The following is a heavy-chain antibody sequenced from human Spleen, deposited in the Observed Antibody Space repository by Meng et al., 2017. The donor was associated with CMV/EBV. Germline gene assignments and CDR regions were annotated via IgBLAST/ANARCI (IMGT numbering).Heavy chain of an antibody. Sequence: SETLSLTCTVSDDSISSYYWSWIRQPPGKGLEWIGYIYYSGSTNYNPSLKSRVTISVDTSKNQFSLKLSSVTAADTAVYYCARIEYSSSWYWFDPWGQGTLVTVSS. D-gene: IGHD6-13*01. CDR1: DDSISSYY. V-gene: IGHV4-59*01. CDR2: IYYSGST. CDR3: ARIEYSSSWYWFDP. J-gene: IGHJ5*02.